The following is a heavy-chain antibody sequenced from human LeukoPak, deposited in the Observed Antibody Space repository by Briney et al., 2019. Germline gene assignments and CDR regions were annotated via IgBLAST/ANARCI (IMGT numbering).Heavy chain of an antibody. D-gene: IGHD6-19*01. V-gene: IGHV4-34*01. J-gene: IGHJ4*02. CDR1: GESFSDVF. CDR3: VASSSGWHYYFDY. Sequence: SETLSLTCAVYGESFSDVFWTWIRQPPGKGLEWIAEINHSGITNYNPSLKSRVTISVDTSKNQFSLKLSSVTAADTAVYYCVASSSGWHYYFDYWGQGTLVTVSS. CDR2: INHSGIT.